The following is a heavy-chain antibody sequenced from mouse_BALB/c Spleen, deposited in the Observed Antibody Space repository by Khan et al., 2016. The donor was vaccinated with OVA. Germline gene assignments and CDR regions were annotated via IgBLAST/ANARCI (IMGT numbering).Heavy chain of an antibody. J-gene: IGHJ4*01. CDR2: INTYTGEP. V-gene: IGHV9-3-1*01. CDR3: ARVGYSGTMDY. D-gene: IGHD2-14*01. CDR1: GYTFTNYG. Sequence: QIQLVQSGPELKKPGETVKISCKASGYTFTNYGMNWAKQAPGKGLKWMGWINTYTGEPTYADDFKGRFAFSLETSASTAYLQINNLKNEDTATYFCARVGYSGTMDYWGQGPSVSVSS.